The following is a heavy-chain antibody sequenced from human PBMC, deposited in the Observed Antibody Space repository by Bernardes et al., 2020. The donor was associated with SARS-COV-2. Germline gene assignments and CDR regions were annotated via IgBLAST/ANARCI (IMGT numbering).Heavy chain of an antibody. CDR3: ARGGYSSGWYGSGDWFDP. CDR1: GYTFTSYG. Sequence: ASVKVSCKASGYTFTSYGISWVRQAPGQGLEWMGWISAYNGNTNYAQKLQGRVTMTTDTSTSTAYMELRSLRSDDTAVYYCARGGYSSGWYGSGDWFDPWGQGTLVTVSS. D-gene: IGHD6-19*01. V-gene: IGHV1-18*01. J-gene: IGHJ5*02. CDR2: ISAYNGNT.